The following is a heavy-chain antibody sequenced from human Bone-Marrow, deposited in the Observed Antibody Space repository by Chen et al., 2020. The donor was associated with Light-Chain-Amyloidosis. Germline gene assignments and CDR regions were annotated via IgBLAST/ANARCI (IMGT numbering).Heavy chain of an antibody. D-gene: IGHD3-22*01. CDR3: ARDYESRRIYYDSSGYFDY. V-gene: IGHV3-30*04. Sequence: QVQLVESGGGVVQPGRSLILSCAASGFTFSSYAMHWVRQAPGKGLEWVAVISYDGSNKYYADSVKGRFTISRDNSKNTLYLQMNSLRAEDTAVYYCARDYESRRIYYDSSGYFDYWGQGTLVTVSS. J-gene: IGHJ4*02. CDR2: ISYDGSNK. CDR1: GFTFSSYA.